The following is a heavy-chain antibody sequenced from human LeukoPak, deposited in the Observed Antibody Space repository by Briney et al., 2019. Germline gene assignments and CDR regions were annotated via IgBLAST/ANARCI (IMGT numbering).Heavy chain of an antibody. CDR2: INPNSGGT. CDR3: ARVEGLYYDFWSGYLGY. Sequence: ASVKVSCKASGYTCTGYYMHWVRQAPGQGLEWMGRINPNSGGTNYAQKFQGRVTMTRDTSISTAYMELSRLRSDDTAVYYCARVEGLYYDFWSGYLGYWGQGTLVTVSS. V-gene: IGHV1-2*06. J-gene: IGHJ4*02. D-gene: IGHD3-3*01. CDR1: GYTCTGYY.